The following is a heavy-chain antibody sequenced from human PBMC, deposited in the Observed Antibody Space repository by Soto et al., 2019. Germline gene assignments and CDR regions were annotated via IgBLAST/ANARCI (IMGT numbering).Heavy chain of an antibody. Sequence: QVQLVQSGAEVKKPGSSVKVSCKASGGTFSSYAISWVRQAPGQGLEWMGGIIPSFGTANYAQKFQGRVTITADDSMGTAYRELSSLSSEDTAVYYCARTVRFLGWLRREYYYYGRVVWGQGTTVTVSS. D-gene: IGHD3-3*01. CDR3: ARTVRFLGWLRREYYYYGRVV. V-gene: IGHV1-69*01. CDR1: GGTFSSYA. J-gene: IGHJ6*02. CDR2: IIPSFGTA.